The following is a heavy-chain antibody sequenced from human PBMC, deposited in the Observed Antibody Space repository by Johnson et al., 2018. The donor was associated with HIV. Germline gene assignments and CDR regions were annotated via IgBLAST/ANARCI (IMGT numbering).Heavy chain of an antibody. CDR1: GFTFDDYV. Sequence: VQVVESGGGLVQPGRSLRLSCAASGFTFDDYVMHWVRQAPGKGLEWVSGISGSGGSTYYADSVKGRFTISRDNSKNTLYLQMNSLRAEDTAVYYCAKGAPWDIWGQGTMVTVSS. CDR3: AKGAPWDI. V-gene: IGHV3-23*04. J-gene: IGHJ3*02. CDR2: ISGSGGST.